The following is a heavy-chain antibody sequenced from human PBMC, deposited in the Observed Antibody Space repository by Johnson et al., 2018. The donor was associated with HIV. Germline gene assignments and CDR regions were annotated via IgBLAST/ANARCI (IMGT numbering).Heavy chain of an antibody. CDR2: ISGSGGST. J-gene: IGHJ3*02. V-gene: IGHV3-23*04. CDR3: AKSPRFTIFGSDAFDI. CDR1: GFTFSSYA. Sequence: VQLVESGGGVVQPGTSLRLSCAASGFTFSSYAMSWVRQAPGKGLEWVSAISGSGGSTYYADSVKGRFTISRDNSKNTLYLQMNSLRAEDTAVYYCAKSPRFTIFGSDAFDIWGQGTMVTVSS. D-gene: IGHD3-3*01.